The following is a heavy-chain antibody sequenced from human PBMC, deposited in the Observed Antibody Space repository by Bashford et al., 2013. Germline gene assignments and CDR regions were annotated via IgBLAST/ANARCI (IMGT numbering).Heavy chain of an antibody. Sequence: SETLSLTCSVSGVSISDYYWSWIRQPPGKHLEWVGSISYSGSTYYSPSLKSRVTISVDTSKNQFSLKLSSVIAADTAVYYCGRLRRDTALVPSYFDYWGQGTLVTVSS. CDR2: ISYSGST. CDR1: GVSISDYY. J-gene: IGHJ4*02. CDR3: GRLRRDTALVPSYFDY. D-gene: IGHD5-18*01. V-gene: IGHV4-39*01.